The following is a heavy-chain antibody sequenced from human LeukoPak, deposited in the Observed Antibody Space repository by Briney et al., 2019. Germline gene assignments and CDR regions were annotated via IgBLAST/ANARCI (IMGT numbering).Heavy chain of an antibody. Sequence: GGSLRLSCAASGFTFSDYYMSWIRQAPGKGLEWVSYISSSGSTIYYADSVKGRFTISRDNAKNSLYLQMNSLRAEDTAVYYCAREISSGWQTRAFDIWGQGTMVTVSS. CDR2: ISSSGSTI. V-gene: IGHV3-11*01. D-gene: IGHD6-19*01. J-gene: IGHJ3*02. CDR3: AREISSGWQTRAFDI. CDR1: GFTFSDYY.